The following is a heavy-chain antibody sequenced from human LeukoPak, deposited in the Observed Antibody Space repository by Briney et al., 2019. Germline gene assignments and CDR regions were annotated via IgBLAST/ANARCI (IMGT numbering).Heavy chain of an antibody. CDR2: ISWNSGSI. V-gene: IGHV3-9*01. J-gene: IGHJ2*01. CDR3: AKDRQQQLVLWYFDL. Sequence: PGGSLRLSCAASGFTFDDYAMHWVRQAPGKGLEWVSGISWNSGSIGYADSVKGRFTISRDNAKNSLYLQMNSLRAEDTALYYCAKDRQQQLVLWYFDLWGRGTLVTVSS. CDR1: GFTFDDYA. D-gene: IGHD6-13*01.